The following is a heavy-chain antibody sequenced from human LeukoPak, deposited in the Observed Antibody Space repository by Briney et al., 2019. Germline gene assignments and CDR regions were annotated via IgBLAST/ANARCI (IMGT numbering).Heavy chain of an antibody. J-gene: IGHJ3*02. CDR2: IYYSGST. D-gene: IGHD5-18*01. V-gene: IGHV4-31*03. CDR1: GGSIKGGGFF. Sequence: SETLSLTCSVFGGSIKGGGFFWNWVRQHPGKGPEWIGHIYYSGSTSYNPSVKSRVTISVDTSKNQFSLKLTSVTAADTAMYYCARDHGRSYNYGSDALDIWGQGTLVIVSA. CDR3: ARDHGRSYNYGSDALDI.